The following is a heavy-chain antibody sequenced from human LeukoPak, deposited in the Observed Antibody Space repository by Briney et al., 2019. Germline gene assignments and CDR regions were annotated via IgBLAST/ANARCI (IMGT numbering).Heavy chain of an antibody. CDR2: INPNSGGT. D-gene: IGHD6-13*01. V-gene: IGHV1-2*02. CDR3: ARAHFSSSWSAFVPGGY. Sequence: ASVKVSCKASGYTFTGYYMHWVRQAPGQGVEWMGWINPNSGGTNYAQKFQGRVTMTRDTSISTAYMELSRLRSDDTAVYYCARAHFSSSWSAFVPGGYWGQGTLVTVSS. CDR1: GYTFTGYY. J-gene: IGHJ4*02.